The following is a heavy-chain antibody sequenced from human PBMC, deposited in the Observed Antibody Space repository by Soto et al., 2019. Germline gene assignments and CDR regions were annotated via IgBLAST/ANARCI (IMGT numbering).Heavy chain of an antibody. Sequence: QVQLVQSGAEMKEPGSSVKVSCKTSGGTFSSSAISWLRQAPGQGFEWMGGIIPLFRTPDYAQKSQGRVITTADESTTTTYLELSSLRSEHPAVYYCARHNNRLLLAGNYLYAVTVWGQGTRLTFSS. D-gene: IGHD6-25*01. CDR1: GGTFSSSA. CDR2: IIPLFRTP. J-gene: IGHJ6*02. CDR3: ARHNNRLLLAGNYLYAVTV. V-gene: IGHV1-69*12.